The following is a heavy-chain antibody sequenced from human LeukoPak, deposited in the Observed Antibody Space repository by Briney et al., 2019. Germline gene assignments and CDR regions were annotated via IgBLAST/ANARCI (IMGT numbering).Heavy chain of an antibody. J-gene: IGHJ6*03. V-gene: IGHV3-74*01. CDR2: LNSDGSST. D-gene: IGHD3-10*01. CDR3: AKGPPGLWFGELLYYYYYYMDV. Sequence: GGSLRLSCAASGFTFDDYAMHWVRQAPGKGLVWVSRLNSDGSSTNYADSVKGRFTISRDNAKNTLYLQMNSLRDEDTAVYYCAKGPPGLWFGELLYYYYYYMDVWGKGTTVTISS. CDR1: GFTFDDYA.